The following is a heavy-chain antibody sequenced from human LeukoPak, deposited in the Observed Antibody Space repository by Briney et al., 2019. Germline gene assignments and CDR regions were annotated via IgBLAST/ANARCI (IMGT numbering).Heavy chain of an antibody. CDR1: GGSISSRSYY. D-gene: IGHD3-16*01. CDR3: ARARGEFDL. V-gene: IGHV4-39*07. Sequence: SETLSLTCTVSGGSISSRSYYWGWIRQPPGKGLEWIGSIYYSGSTYYNPSLKSRVTISVDRSKNQFSLKLSSVTAADTAVYYCARARGEFDLWGRGTLVTVSS. J-gene: IGHJ2*01. CDR2: IYYSGST.